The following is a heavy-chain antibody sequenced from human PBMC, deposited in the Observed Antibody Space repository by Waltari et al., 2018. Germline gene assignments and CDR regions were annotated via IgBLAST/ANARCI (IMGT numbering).Heavy chain of an antibody. CDR1: GESISTVNSY. CDR2: LFYTGST. Sequence: QVQLQESGPGLVEPSQTLSLTCSVSGESISTVNSYWTWVRQHPGKGLEWIGYLFYTGSTYYSPSLKSRVSISLDKSRNQFSLKVTSVTAADTAVYYCTRGDYSGKPHPLDYWGQGTLVTVSS. D-gene: IGHD2-15*01. V-gene: IGHV4-31*03. J-gene: IGHJ4*02. CDR3: TRGDYSGKPHPLDY.